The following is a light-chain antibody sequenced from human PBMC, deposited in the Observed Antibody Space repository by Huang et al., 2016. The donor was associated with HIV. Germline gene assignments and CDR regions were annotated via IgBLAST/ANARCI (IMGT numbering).Light chain of an antibody. J-gene: IGKJ4*01. Sequence: DIVMTQSPLSLPVTPGEPASISCRSSQSLLHNNGYNYLDWYLQNPGQSPQLLIYLGSNRASGVTDRFSGSGSGTDFTLKISRVEAEDVGVYYCMQALQTPLTFGGGTKVEIK. CDR1: QSLLHNNGYNY. CDR2: LGS. V-gene: IGKV2-28*01. CDR3: MQALQTPLT.